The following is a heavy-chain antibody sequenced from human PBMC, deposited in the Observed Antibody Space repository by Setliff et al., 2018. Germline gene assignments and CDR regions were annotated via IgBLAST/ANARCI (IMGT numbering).Heavy chain of an antibody. CDR1: GGSISSYY. D-gene: IGHD6-19*01. Sequence: SETLSLTCTVSGGSISSYYWSWIRQPAGKGLEWIGRMYTSGSTNYNPSLKSRVTISLDTSKNQFSLKLSSVTAADTAVYYCAGGSSGWYSGAFDIWGQGTMVTVSS. J-gene: IGHJ3*02. CDR3: AGGSSGWYSGAFDI. CDR2: MYTSGST. V-gene: IGHV4-4*07.